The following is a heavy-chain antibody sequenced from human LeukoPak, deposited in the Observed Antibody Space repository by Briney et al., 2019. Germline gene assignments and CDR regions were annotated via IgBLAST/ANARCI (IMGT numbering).Heavy chain of an antibody. D-gene: IGHD3-10*01. CDR3: AKAIFREVGAFDI. CDR2: ISGSGGSA. CDR1: GFTFSSYA. Sequence: PGGSLRLSCAASGFTFSSYAMSWVRQAPGKGLEWVSAISGSGGSAYYADSVKGRFTISRDNSKNTLYLQMNSLRAEDTAVYYCAKAIFREVGAFDIWGQGTMVTVSS. J-gene: IGHJ3*02. V-gene: IGHV3-23*01.